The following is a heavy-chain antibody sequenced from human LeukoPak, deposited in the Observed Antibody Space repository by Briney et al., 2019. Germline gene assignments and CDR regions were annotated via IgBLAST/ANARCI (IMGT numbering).Heavy chain of an antibody. J-gene: IGHJ5*02. D-gene: IGHD2-15*01. Sequence: GGSLRLSCAASGFTFSSYWMSWVRQAPGKGLEWVANIKQDGSEKYYVDSVKGRFTISRDNAKNSLYLQMNSLRAEDTAVYYCARDRGGLLGGFDPWGQGTLVTVSS. CDR2: IKQDGSEK. CDR1: GFTFSSYW. CDR3: ARDRGGLLGGFDP. V-gene: IGHV3-7*01.